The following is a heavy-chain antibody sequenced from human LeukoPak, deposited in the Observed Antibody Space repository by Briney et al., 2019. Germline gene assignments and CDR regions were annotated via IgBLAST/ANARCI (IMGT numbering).Heavy chain of an antibody. Sequence: GGSLRLSCAASGFTFSNYGMSWVRQAPGKGLEWVSAISGSGGSTYYADSVKGRFTISRDNSKNTLYLQMNSLRAEDTAVYYCAGKDYYGSGSYVPGFDPWGQGTLVTVSS. CDR2: ISGSGGST. J-gene: IGHJ5*02. CDR1: GFTFSNYG. CDR3: AGKDYYGSGSYVPGFDP. V-gene: IGHV3-23*01. D-gene: IGHD3-10*01.